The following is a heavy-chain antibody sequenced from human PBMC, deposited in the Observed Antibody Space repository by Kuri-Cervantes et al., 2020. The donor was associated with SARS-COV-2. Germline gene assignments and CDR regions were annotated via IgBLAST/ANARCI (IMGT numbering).Heavy chain of an antibody. CDR1: GFAFEDSA. V-gene: IGHV3-23*01. CDR2: IDVGDSAT. J-gene: IGHJ4*02. Sequence: GRSLRLSCAASGFAFEDSAMIWVRQAPGMGLEWVSGIDVGDSATYYADSVKGRFTISRDNSKNTLYLQMNSLRAEDTAVYYCARDELVDYWGQGTLVTGAS. CDR3: ARDELVDY.